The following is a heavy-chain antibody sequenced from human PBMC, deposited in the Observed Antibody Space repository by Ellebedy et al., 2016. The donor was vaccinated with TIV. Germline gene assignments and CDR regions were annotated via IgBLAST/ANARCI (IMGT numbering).Heavy chain of an antibody. Sequence: WVRQGPGKALEWLALIDWDDDKHYSTSLKTRLTISKDTSKNQVVLTMTNVDPVDTATYYCARSSGSYCDYWGQGTLVTVSS. CDR2: IDWDDDK. V-gene: IGHV2-70*19. D-gene: IGHD1-26*01. CDR3: ARSSGSYCDY. J-gene: IGHJ4*02.